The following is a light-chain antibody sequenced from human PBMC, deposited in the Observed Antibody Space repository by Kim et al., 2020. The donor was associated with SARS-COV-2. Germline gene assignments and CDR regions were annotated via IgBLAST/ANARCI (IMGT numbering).Light chain of an antibody. CDR3: LKYNSYPLT. V-gene: IGKV1-17*03. Sequence: ASVGNRVTSTLRASQVISNYLAWFQLKPGKVPRRLIHAASSLQSGVPSRFSGSGSGTEFTLTISSLQPKDFATNYDLKYNSYPLTFGGGTKVDIK. J-gene: IGKJ4*01. CDR2: AAS. CDR1: QVISNY.